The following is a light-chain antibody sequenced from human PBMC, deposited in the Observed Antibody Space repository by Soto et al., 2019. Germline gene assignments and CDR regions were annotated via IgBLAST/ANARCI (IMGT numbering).Light chain of an antibody. CDR2: AAS. J-gene: IGKJ1*01. V-gene: IGKV1-17*01. CDR1: QDIRNH. Sequence: DIQMTQSPSSLSASVGDRVTITCRASQDIRNHLGWYQQKPGKVPKRLIYAASSLHTGVPSRFSGSGSGTEFTRTISSLQPEDFATYYCLQHDTYPWTFGQGTKVEIK. CDR3: LQHDTYPWT.